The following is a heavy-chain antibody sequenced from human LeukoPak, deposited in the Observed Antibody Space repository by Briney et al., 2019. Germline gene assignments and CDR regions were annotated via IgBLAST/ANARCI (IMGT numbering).Heavy chain of an antibody. J-gene: IGHJ3*02. CDR2: ISSSNSCI. Sequence: PGGSLRLSCAASGFTFSSYSMIWVRQAPGKGLEWVSSISSSNSCIYYADSVKGRFTVSRDGAKNSVYLQMNSLRAEDTAVYYCARSGSSWYESPNAFDIRGQGTMVTVSS. V-gene: IGHV3-21*01. CDR3: ARSGSSWYESPNAFDI. CDR1: GFTFSSYS. D-gene: IGHD6-13*01.